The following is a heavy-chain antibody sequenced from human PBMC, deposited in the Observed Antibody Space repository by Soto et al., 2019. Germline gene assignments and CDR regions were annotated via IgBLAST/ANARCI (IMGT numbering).Heavy chain of an antibody. D-gene: IGHD6-13*01. Sequence: PGGSVRISCAASGFTFSSYRMPWALQAPGKGLEWVAVIWYDGSNKYYADSVKGRFTISRDNSKNTLYLQMNSLRAEDTAVYYCAREVQTGDSNLFRGQRILSTVS. CDR2: IWYDGSNK. CDR1: GFTFSSYR. V-gene: IGHV3-33*01. CDR3: AREVQTGDSNLF. J-gene: IGHJ4*02.